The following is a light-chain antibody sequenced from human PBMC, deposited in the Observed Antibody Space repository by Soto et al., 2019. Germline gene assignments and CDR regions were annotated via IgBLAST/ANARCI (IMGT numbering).Light chain of an antibody. CDR1: QSVSSSF. J-gene: IGKJ1*01. Sequence: EIVLTQSPGTLSLSPGERATFSCRASQSVSSSFLTSYQHRPGRPPRLLIYGTSNRATGIPDRFSGSGSGTDFTLTISRLEPEDIAVYYCHQYGSSPWTFGQGTKVE. V-gene: IGKV3-20*01. CDR2: GTS. CDR3: HQYGSSPWT.